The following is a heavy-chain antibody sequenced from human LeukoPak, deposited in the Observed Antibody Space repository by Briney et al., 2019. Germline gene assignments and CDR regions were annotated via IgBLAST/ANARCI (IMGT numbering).Heavy chain of an antibody. D-gene: IGHD1-26*01. CDR1: GVRSTIYA. CDR2: ISGSGSST. Sequence: GGSLRLTRGTSGVRSTIYAIMRLRQAPGKGLEWVSVISGSGSSTYYPDSVRGRFTISRDNSKNTLYLQMSSLRADDTAVCYWTKVHNIPAICDQVATTTIVIWGQRTLVTVSS. J-gene: IGHJ1*01. V-gene: IGHV3-23*01. CDR3: TKVHNIPAICDQVATTTIVI.